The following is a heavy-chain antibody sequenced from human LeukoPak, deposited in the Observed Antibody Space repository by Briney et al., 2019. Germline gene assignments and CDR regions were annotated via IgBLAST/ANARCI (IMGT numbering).Heavy chain of an antibody. Sequence: WASVKVSCKASGGTFSSYAISWVRQAPGQGLEWMGRIIPIFGIANYAQKFQGRVTITADKSTSTAYMELSSLRPEDTAVYYCAREAQFYSWFDPWGQGTLVTVSS. J-gene: IGHJ5*02. V-gene: IGHV1-69*04. CDR1: GGTFSSYA. CDR2: IIPIFGIA. D-gene: IGHD2-15*01. CDR3: AREAQFYSWFDP.